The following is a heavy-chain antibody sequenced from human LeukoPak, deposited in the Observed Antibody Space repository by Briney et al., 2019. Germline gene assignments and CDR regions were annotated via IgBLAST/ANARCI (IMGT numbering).Heavy chain of an antibody. J-gene: IGHJ4*02. Sequence: GSLRLSCAAAEFPFDDYGMRWVRQATVKGLEWVTGINWNGGSTGFADSVKGRFTISRDNAKNSLYLQMNSLRAEDTALYYCARARSTGYYVADYWGQGTLVTVS. CDR2: INWNGGST. V-gene: IGHV3-20*04. D-gene: IGHD3-9*01. CDR3: ARARSTGYYVADY. CDR1: EFPFDDYG.